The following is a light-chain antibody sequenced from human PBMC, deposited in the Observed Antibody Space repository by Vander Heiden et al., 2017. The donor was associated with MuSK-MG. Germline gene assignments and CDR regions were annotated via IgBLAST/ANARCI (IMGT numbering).Light chain of an antibody. CDR2: KDS. CDR3: LSADSSGTI. CDR1: ALPKKY. J-gene: IGLJ2*01. Sequence: SYELTQPPSVSVSLGQMARITCSGEALPKKYAYWYQQKPGQFPVLVIYKDSERPSGIPERFSGSSSGTIVTLTIGGVQAEDEADYYCLSADSSGTIVGGGTKLTVL. V-gene: IGLV3-16*01.